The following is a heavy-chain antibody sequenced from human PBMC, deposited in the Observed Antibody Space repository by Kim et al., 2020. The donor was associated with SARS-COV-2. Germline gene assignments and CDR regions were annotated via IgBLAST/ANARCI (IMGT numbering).Heavy chain of an antibody. Sequence: SETLSLTCTVSGGSISSYYWSWIRQPPGKGLEWIGYIYYSGSTNYNPSLKSRVTISVDTSKNQFSLKLSSVTAADTAVYYCARDRRGYDFWSVYYTAAPYFDSWGQGTLVTVSS. J-gene: IGHJ4*02. D-gene: IGHD3-3*01. CDR3: ARDRRGYDFWSVYYTAAPYFDS. CDR1: GGSISSYY. CDR2: IYYSGST. V-gene: IGHV4-59*01.